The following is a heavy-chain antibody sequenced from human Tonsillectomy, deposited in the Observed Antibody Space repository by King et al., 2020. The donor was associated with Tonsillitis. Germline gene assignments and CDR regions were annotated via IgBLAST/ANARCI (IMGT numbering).Heavy chain of an antibody. V-gene: IGHV4-59*08. CDR3: ARAPTDVEMAKIPSWYFDL. Sequence: QLQESGPGLVKPSETLSLTCTVSGGSISSYYWSWIRQPPGKGLEWIGYIYYSGSTNYNPSLKSRVTITLATSKNQFSLKLSSVTAADTAVYYCARAPTDVEMAKIPSWYFDLWGRGTLVTVSS. CDR1: GGSISSYY. D-gene: IGHD5-24*01. CDR2: IYYSGST. J-gene: IGHJ2*01.